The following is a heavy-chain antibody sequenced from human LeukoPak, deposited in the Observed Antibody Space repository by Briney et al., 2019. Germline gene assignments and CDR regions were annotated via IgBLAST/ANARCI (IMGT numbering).Heavy chain of an antibody. CDR3: ARDNQYYDFWSGYYTGWFDP. D-gene: IGHD3-3*01. CDR2: IYYNGST. CDR1: GGSISSSSYY. J-gene: IGHJ5*02. Sequence: PSETLSLTCTVSGGSISSSSYYWGWIRQPPGKGLEWIGSIYYNGSTYYNPSLKSRVTISVDTSKNQFSLKLSFVTAADTAVYYCARDNQYYDFWSGYYTGWFDPWGQGTLVTVSS. V-gene: IGHV4-39*07.